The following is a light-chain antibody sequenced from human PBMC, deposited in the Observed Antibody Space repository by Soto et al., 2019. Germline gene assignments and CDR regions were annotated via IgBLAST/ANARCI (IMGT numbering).Light chain of an antibody. CDR2: SAS. CDR1: HSIDTF. CDR3: QQSHSLPIT. J-gene: IGKJ5*01. V-gene: IGKV1-39*01. Sequence: DIQMTQSPSSLSASVGDTITINCRVSHSIDTFLHWYQQKPGKAPKLLIHSASTLQGGVPSRFSGSGAGTYFSLTISNLQPEDSSTYYCQQSHSLPITFGQGTRLEIK.